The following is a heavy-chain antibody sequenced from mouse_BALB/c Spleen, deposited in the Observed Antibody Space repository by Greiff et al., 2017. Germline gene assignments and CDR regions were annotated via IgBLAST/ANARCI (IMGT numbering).Heavy chain of an antibody. V-gene: IGHV1-5*01. CDR1: GYTFTSYW. D-gene: IGHD2-1*01. CDR2: IYPGNSDT. CDR3: TRWGYGNPSFDY. J-gene: IGHJ2*01. Sequence: VQLQQSGTVLARPGASVKMSCKASGYTFTSYWMHWVKQRPGQGLEWIGAIYPGNSDTSYNQKFKGKAKLTAVTSTSTAYMELSSLTNEDSAVYYCTRWGYGNPSFDYWGQGTTLTVSS.